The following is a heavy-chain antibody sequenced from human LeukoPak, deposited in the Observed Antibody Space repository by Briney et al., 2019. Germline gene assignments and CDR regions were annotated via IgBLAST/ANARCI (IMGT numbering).Heavy chain of an antibody. CDR2: FDPEDGET. J-gene: IGHJ4*02. CDR1: GYTLTELS. CDR3: AGQLWSGYYFDY. V-gene: IGHV1-24*01. D-gene: IGHD5-18*01. Sequence: GASVKVSSKVSGYTLTELSMHWVRQAPGKGLEWMGGFDPEDGETIYAQKFQGRVTMTEDTSIDTAYMELSSLRSEDTAVYYCAGQLWSGYYFDYWGQGTLVTVSS.